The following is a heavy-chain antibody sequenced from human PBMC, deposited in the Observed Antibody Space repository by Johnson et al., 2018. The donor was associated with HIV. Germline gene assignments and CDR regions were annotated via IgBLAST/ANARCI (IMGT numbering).Heavy chain of an antibody. V-gene: IGHV3-30-3*01. Sequence: QMLLVESGGGVVQPGRSLRLSCAASGFTFSSYAMHWVRQAPGKGLEWVAVISYDGSNKYYADSVKGRFTISRDNSKNTLHLQMNSLRPEDTAVYYCARDWKEYSSSDGGFDIWGQGTMVTGSS. J-gene: IGHJ3*02. CDR2: ISYDGSNK. CDR1: GFTFSSYA. CDR3: ARDWKEYSSSDGGFDI. D-gene: IGHD6-6*01.